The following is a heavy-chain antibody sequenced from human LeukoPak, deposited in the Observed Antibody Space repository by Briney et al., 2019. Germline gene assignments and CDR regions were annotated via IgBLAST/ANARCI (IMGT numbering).Heavy chain of an antibody. J-gene: IGHJ4*02. V-gene: IGHV3-23*01. CDR1: GFTFSNYA. D-gene: IGHD3-10*01. CDR3: AKGLLWFGTLYYFDY. Sequence: GGSLRLSCAASGFTFSNYAMSWVRQAPGKGLEWVSSISGSGDSTYYADSVKGRFTISRDNSKNTLYLQMNSLRAEDTAIYYCAKGLLWFGTLYYFDYWGQGTLVTVSS. CDR2: ISGSGDST.